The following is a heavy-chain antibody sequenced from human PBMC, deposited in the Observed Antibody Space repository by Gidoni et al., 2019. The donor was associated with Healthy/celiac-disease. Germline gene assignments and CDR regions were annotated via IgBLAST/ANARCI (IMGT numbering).Heavy chain of an antibody. J-gene: IGHJ4*02. CDR3: ARDLYYYGSGSYYTPHY. D-gene: IGHD3-10*01. CDR1: GSSISRGYY. V-gene: IGHV4-38-2*02. Sequence: QVQLQASGPGLVKPSETLSLPCTVPGSSISRGYYWGWTRQPPGKGLEWIGSIYHSGSTYYNPSLKSRVTISVDTSKNQFSLKLSSVTAADTAVYYCARDLYYYGSGSYYTPHYWGQGTLVTVSS. CDR2: IYHSGST.